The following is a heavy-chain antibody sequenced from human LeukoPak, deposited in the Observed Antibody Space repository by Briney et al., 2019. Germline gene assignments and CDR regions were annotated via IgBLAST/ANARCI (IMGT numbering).Heavy chain of an antibody. CDR3: ARLSAMLRGPEPIYHFDY. J-gene: IGHJ4*01. CDR1: GFTFSSYE. D-gene: IGHD3-10*01. CDR2: ISSSGSTI. V-gene: IGHV3-48*03. Sequence: PGGSLRLSCAASGFTFSSYEMNWVRQAPGKGLEWVSYISSSGSTIYYADSVKGRFTISRDNAKNSLYLQMNSLRAEDTATYYCARLSAMLRGPEPIYHFDYWGQGTLVTVSS.